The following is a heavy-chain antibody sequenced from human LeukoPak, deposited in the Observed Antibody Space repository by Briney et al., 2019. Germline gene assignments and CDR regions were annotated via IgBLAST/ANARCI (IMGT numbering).Heavy chain of an antibody. J-gene: IGHJ5*02. V-gene: IGHV3-20*04. CDR3: ARDRWQSSSSRLDNWFDP. D-gene: IGHD6-6*01. CDR2: INWNGGST. Sequence: SGGSLRLSCAASGFTFDDYGMSWVRQAPGKGLEWVSGINWNGGSTGYADSVKGRFTISRDNAKNSPYLQMNSLRAEDTAVYYCARDRWQSSSSRLDNWFDPWGQGTLVTVSS. CDR1: GFTFDDYG.